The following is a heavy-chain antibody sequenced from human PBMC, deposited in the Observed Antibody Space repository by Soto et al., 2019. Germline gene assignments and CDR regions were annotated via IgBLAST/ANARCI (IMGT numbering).Heavy chain of an antibody. CDR3: ARAVHTMIQGVRFRVDQ. CDR1: GYTFTAYY. Sequence: ASVKVSCKASGYTFTAYYIHWVRQAPGQGLEWMGWINPNGGGTKYAQRFQDRVTMTRDTSINTAYMELTRLTSDDTAVYYCARAVHTMIQGVRFRVDQWGQGTLVTVSS. V-gene: IGHV1-2*02. J-gene: IGHJ4*02. D-gene: IGHD3-10*01. CDR2: INPNGGGT.